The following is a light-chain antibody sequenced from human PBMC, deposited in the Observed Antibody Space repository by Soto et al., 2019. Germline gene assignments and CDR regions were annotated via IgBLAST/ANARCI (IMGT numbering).Light chain of an antibody. CDR3: SSFAGSNNYV. CDR1: SSDVGGYNY. V-gene: IGLV2-8*01. Sequence: QSALTQPPSASGSPGQSVTISCTGTSSDVGGYNYVSWYQQHPGKAPKLMIYEVSKRPSGVPDRVSGSKSGNTASLTLSGLQAEDEADYYCSSFAGSNNYVFGTGTKLTVL. CDR2: EVS. J-gene: IGLJ1*01.